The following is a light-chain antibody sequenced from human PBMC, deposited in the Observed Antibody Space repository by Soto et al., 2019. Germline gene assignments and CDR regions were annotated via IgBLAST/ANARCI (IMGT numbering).Light chain of an antibody. CDR1: QSISSW. CDR2: DVS. J-gene: IGKJ1*01. V-gene: IGKV1-5*01. CDR3: QQYTNYPWT. Sequence: DIQMTQSPPTLSASVGDRVTITCRASQSISSWLAWYQQRPGKAPNLLIYDVSSLESGVPSRFSGSGSGTEFTLTISSLQPDDFVTYYCQQYTNYPWTFGQGTKVDIK.